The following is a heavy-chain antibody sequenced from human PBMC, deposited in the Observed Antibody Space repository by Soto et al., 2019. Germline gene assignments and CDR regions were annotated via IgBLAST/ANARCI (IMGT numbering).Heavy chain of an antibody. CDR3: ARDSCSGGSCYPYFDY. J-gene: IGHJ4*02. CDR2: ISSSGSTI. CDR1: GFTFSDYY. V-gene: IGHV3-11*01. D-gene: IGHD2-15*01. Sequence: GGSLRLSCAASGFTFSDYYMSWIRQAPGKGLEWVSYISSSGSTIYYADSVKGRFTISRDNAKNSLYLQMNSLRAEDTAVYYWARDSCSGGSCYPYFDYWGQGTLVTVSS.